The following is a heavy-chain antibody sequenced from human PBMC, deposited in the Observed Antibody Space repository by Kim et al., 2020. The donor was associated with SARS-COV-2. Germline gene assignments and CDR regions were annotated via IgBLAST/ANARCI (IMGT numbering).Heavy chain of an antibody. J-gene: IGHJ6*02. CDR1: GGSISSSSYY. CDR2: IYYSGST. Sequence: SETLSLTCTVSGGSISSSSYYWGWIRQPPGKGLEWIGSIYYSGSTYYNPSLKSRVTISVDTSKNQFSLKLSPVTAADTAVYYCARIYSYGYLFMGVEVEDVWGQGTTVTVSS. D-gene: IGHD5-18*01. CDR3: ARIYSYGYLFMGVEVEDV. V-gene: IGHV4-39*01.